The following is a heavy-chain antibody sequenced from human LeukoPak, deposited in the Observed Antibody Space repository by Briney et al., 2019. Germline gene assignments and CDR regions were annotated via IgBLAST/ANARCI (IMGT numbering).Heavy chain of an antibody. D-gene: IGHD6-6*01. CDR3: ARTGSSSSGFDY. V-gene: IGHV2-70*04. J-gene: IGHJ4*02. Sequence: ESGPTLVNPTQTLTLTCTFSGFSLSTSGMRVSWIRQPPGKALEWLARIDWDDDKFYSTSLKTRLTISKDTSKNQVVLTMTNMDPVDTATYYCARTGSSSSGFDYWGQGTLVTVSS. CDR2: IDWDDDK. CDR1: GFSLSTSGMR.